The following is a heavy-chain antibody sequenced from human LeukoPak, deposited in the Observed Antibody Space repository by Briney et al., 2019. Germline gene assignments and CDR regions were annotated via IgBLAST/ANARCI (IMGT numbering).Heavy chain of an antibody. V-gene: IGHV3-20*04. J-gene: IGHJ6*02. Sequence: GGSLRLSCAASGFTFDDYGMSWVRQAPGKGLEWVSGINWNGGSTGCADSVKGRFTISRDNAKNSLYLQMNSLRAEDTALYYCARLNSSGSRGGYYYYYYGMDVWGQGTTVTVSS. CDR2: INWNGGST. CDR3: ARLNSSGSRGGYYYYYYGMDV. D-gene: IGHD6-19*01. CDR1: GFTFDDYG.